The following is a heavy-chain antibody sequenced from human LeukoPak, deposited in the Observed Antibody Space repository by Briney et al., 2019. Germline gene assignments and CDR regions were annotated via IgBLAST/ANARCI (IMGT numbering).Heavy chain of an antibody. CDR1: GFTFTSYW. V-gene: IGHV3-7*01. CDR2: IKQDGSEK. Sequence: GGSLRLSCAASGFTFTSYWMSWVRQAPGKGLEWVANIKQDGSEKYYVDSLKGQFTISRDNAKNSLYLQMNSLRAEDTAVYYCARDYDYVFDYWGQGTLVTVSS. J-gene: IGHJ4*02. D-gene: IGHD3-16*01. CDR3: ARDYDYVFDY.